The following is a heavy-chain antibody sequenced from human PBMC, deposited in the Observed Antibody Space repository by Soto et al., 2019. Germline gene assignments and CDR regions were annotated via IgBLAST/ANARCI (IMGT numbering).Heavy chain of an antibody. V-gene: IGHV3-30*18. D-gene: IGHD2-2*02. CDR1: GFTFSSYG. CDR2: ISYDGSSK. J-gene: IGHJ6*02. Sequence: PGGSLRLSCAASGFTFSSYGMHWVRQAPGKGLEWVAVISYDGSSKYYADSVKGRFTISRDNSKNTLYLQMNSLRAEDTAVYYCAKDIVVPAAIRGYYYYYGMDVWGQGTTVTVSS. CDR3: AKDIVVPAAIRGYYYYYGMDV.